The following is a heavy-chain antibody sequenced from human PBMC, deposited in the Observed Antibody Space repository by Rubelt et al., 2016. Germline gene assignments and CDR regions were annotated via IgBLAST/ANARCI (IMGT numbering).Heavy chain of an antibody. D-gene: IGHD3-10*01. V-gene: IGHV1-18*01. Sequence: QVQLVQSGAEVKKPGASVKVSCKASGYTFTSYGISWVRQAPGQGLEWMGVSRAYNGNTNYAQKLQGRVTMTTATSTSTAYMELRSLRSDDTAVYYCARVRFGDSWFDPWGQGTLVTVSS. CDR3: ARVRFGDSWFDP. CDR1: GYTFTSYG. CDR2: SRAYNGNT. J-gene: IGHJ5*02.